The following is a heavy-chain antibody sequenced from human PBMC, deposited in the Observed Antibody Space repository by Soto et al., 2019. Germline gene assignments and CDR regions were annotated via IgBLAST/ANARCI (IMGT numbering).Heavy chain of an antibody. V-gene: IGHV4-39*01. CDR2: IYHNGNT. D-gene: IGHD3-22*01. J-gene: IGHJ6*02. CDR3: AVSPLIGDGTDV. Sequence: QLQLQESGPGLVKPSETLSLTCTVSGGSISNSPYYWGWIRQPPGKGLGWIGSIYHNGNTYYNPSLRSRVTISVDTSKNQFSLRRNSVTAADSAVYYCAVSPLIGDGTDVWGQGTTVTVSS. CDR1: GGSISNSPYY.